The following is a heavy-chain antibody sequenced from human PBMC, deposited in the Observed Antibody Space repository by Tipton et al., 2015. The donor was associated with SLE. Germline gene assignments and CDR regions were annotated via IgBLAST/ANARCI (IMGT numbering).Heavy chain of an antibody. V-gene: IGHV4-31*03. D-gene: IGHD6-19*01. J-gene: IGHJ4*01. CDR2: IYNSGGT. Sequence: LRLYCIVSGGSISRGTYYWSWIRQHPGKGPEWIGYIYNSGGTYYNPSLKSRVTISIDTSKNQFSLKVNSVTAADTALYYCARAVAGNSEYFDYWGHGTLVTVSS. CDR3: ARAVAGNSEYFDY. CDR1: GGSISRGTYY.